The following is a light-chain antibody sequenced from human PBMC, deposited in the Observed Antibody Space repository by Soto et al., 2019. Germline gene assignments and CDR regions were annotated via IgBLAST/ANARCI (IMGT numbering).Light chain of an antibody. V-gene: IGKV3-20*01. J-gene: IGKJ5*01. Sequence: EIVLTQSPGTLSLSPGERATLSCRASQSVSSSYLAWYQQKPGQALRLLIYGASSRATGIPDRFSGSGSGTDFTLTISRLEPEDFAVYYCQQYGSSLPLTFGQGTRLEIK. CDR1: QSVSSSY. CDR3: QQYGSSLPLT. CDR2: GAS.